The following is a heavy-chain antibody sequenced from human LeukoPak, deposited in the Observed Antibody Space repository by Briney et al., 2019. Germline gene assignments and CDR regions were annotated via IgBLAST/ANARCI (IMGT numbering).Heavy chain of an antibody. J-gene: IGHJ4*02. CDR1: GYTFTDCY. CDR3: TRGRAFSSSSDSRLEGH. Sequence: ASVKVSCKASGYTFTDCYMHWVRQAPGQGLEWMGRIKPNSGGTSSEQKFQGRVTMTRDTSISTAYIELSRLTSDDTAVYYCTRGRAFSSSSDSRLEGHWGQGTLVTVSS. CDR2: IKPNSGGT. D-gene: IGHD6-6*01. V-gene: IGHV1-2*06.